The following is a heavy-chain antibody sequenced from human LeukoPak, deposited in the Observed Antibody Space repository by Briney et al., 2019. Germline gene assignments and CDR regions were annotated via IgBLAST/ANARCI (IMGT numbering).Heavy chain of an antibody. Sequence: PGGSLRLSCAASGFTFRSYGMDWVRQAPGEGLEWVAFIRYDGNNKDYGDSVKGRFTISRDNSKNTLYLQMNSLRVEDTAVYYCAKGYGDLVAFDIWGQGTMVTVSS. J-gene: IGHJ3*02. D-gene: IGHD4-17*01. CDR3: AKGYGDLVAFDI. V-gene: IGHV3-30*02. CDR2: IRYDGNNK. CDR1: GFTFRSYG.